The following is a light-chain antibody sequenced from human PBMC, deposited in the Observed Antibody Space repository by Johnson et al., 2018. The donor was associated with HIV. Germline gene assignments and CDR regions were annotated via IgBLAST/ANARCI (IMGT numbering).Light chain of an antibody. CDR2: DND. J-gene: IGLJ1*01. CDR1: SSNIGNNY. Sequence: QPVLTQPPSVSAAPGQKVTISCSGTSSNIGNNYVSWYQHLPGTAPKVLIYDNDKRPSGIPDRFSGSKSGTSATLGITGLQTGDEADYYCGTWDNSLNAVFGPGTKVTVL. V-gene: IGLV1-51*01. CDR3: GTWDNSLNAV.